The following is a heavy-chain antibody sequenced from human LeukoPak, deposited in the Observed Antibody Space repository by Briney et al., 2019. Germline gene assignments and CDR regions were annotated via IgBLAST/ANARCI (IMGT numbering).Heavy chain of an antibody. J-gene: IGHJ4*02. Sequence: GASVKVSCKASGYTFTSYGISWVRQAPGQGLERMGWISAYNGNTNYAQKLQGRVTMTTDTSTSTAYMELRSLRSDDTAVYYCARDSLFYYDSSGYYYDDYWGQGTLVTVSS. CDR2: ISAYNGNT. D-gene: IGHD3-22*01. CDR1: GYTFTSYG. V-gene: IGHV1-18*01. CDR3: ARDSLFYYDSSGYYYDDY.